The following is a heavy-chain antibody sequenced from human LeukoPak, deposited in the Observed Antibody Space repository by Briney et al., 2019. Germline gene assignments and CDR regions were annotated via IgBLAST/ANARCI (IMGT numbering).Heavy chain of an antibody. CDR2: VYNTGNT. CDR1: GGSINSYY. Sequence: SETLSLTCTVSGGSINSYYWSWIRQHAAKGLEWIGHVYNTGNTNYNPSLKSRVTMSVDTSKNQFSLKLTSVTAADTAVYYCARMEWLQVREPGFDPWGRGTLVTVSS. D-gene: IGHD3-3*01. V-gene: IGHV4-4*07. J-gene: IGHJ5*02. CDR3: ARMEWLQVREPGFDP.